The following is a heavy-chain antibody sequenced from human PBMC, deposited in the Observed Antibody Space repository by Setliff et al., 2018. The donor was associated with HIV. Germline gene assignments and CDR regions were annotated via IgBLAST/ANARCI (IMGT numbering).Heavy chain of an antibody. D-gene: IGHD4-17*01. CDR2: INQSGST. V-gene: IGHV4-34*01. Sequence: SETLSLTCAVYNASFSDYYRGWIRQAPGKGLEWIGEINQSGSTNYNSSLRSRVTMSINLSKNQFSLKLTSVTAADTAVYYCAGRAYGPLEHWGQGNQVTV. J-gene: IGHJ4*02. CDR3: AGRAYGPLEH. CDR1: NASFSDYY.